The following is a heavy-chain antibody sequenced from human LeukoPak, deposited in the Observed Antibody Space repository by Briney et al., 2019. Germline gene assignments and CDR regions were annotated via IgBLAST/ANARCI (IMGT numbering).Heavy chain of an antibody. V-gene: IGHV1-3*01. CDR3: ARVGDLGYCSSTSCYDWFDP. CDR2: INAGNGNT. CDR1: GYTFTSYA. J-gene: IGHJ5*02. D-gene: IGHD2-2*01. Sequence: ASVKVSCKASGYTFTSYAIHWVRQAPGQRLEWMGWINAGNGNTKYSQKFQGRVTTTTDTSTSTAYMELRSLRSDDTAVYYCARVGDLGYCSSTSCYDWFDPWGQGTLVTVSS.